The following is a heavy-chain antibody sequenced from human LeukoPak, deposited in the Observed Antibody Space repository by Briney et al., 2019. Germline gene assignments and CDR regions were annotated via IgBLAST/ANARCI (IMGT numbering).Heavy chain of an antibody. V-gene: IGHV1-8*01. CDR1: GYTFTSYD. D-gene: IGHD3-22*01. J-gene: IGHJ3*02. CDR2: MNPNSANT. Sequence: GASVKVSCKASGYTFTSYDINWVRQATGQGLEWMGWMNPNSANTGYAQKFQGRVTMTRNTSLSTAYMELSSLRSEDTAVYYCASTIPYYDSSGRKTQVAFDIWGQGTMVTVSS. CDR3: ASTIPYYDSSGRKTQVAFDI.